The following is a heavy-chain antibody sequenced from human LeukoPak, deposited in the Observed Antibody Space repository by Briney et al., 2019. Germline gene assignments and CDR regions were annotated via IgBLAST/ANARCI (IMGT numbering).Heavy chain of an antibody. Sequence: PSETLSLTCTVSGGSISSYYWSWIRQPPGKGLEWIGYIYYSGSTNYNPSLKSRVTISVDTSKNQFSLKLSSVTAADTAVYYCARGIGRIAAAGQNWFDPWGQGTLVTVSS. CDR1: GGSISSYY. D-gene: IGHD6-13*01. J-gene: IGHJ5*02. V-gene: IGHV4-59*01. CDR2: IYYSGST. CDR3: ARGIGRIAAAGQNWFDP.